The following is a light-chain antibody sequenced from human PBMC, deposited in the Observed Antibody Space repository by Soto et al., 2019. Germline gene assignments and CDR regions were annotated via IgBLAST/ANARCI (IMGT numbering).Light chain of an antibody. V-gene: IGKV1-39*01. CDR2: AAS. CDR3: QQSYRIPYT. J-gene: IGKJ2*01. Sequence: DIQMTQSPSSLSVSIGDRITITCRSSQSISVYLYWYQKKPGTPPKLLIYAASNLQSGVPSRFIGSGSGKDFTLTISSLQPEDFASYCCQQSYRIPYTCGQGTKLEI. CDR1: QSISVY.